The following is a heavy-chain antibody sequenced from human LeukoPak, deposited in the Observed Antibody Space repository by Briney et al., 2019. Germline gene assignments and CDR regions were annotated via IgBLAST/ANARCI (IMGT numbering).Heavy chain of an antibody. CDR3: ARDKGVDTAMVSFMFSSFPDY. D-gene: IGHD5-18*01. CDR2: ISYDGSNK. Sequence: TGGSLRLSCAASGFTFSSYWMSWVRQAPGKGLEWVAVISYDGSNKYYADSVKGRFTISRDNSKNTLYLQMNSLRAEDTAVYYCARDKGVDTAMVSFMFSSFPDYWGQGTLVTVSS. V-gene: IGHV3-30-3*01. CDR1: GFTFSSYW. J-gene: IGHJ4*02.